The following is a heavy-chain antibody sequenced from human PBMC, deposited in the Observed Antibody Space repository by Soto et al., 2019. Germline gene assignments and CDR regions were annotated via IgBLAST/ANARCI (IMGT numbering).Heavy chain of an antibody. CDR1: GFAVRHNY. J-gene: IGHJ6*04. D-gene: IGHD3-10*01. CDR2: IYSGGDT. CDR3: ARKTDSLPSGGDV. Sequence: EVQLVESGGGLVQPGGSLRLSCTASGFAVRHNYMTWVRQAPGKGLEWVSLIYSGGDTAYADSVKGRFTISRHTSQNTLYLQMNSLRAEVTAVYYCARKTDSLPSGGDVWGKGTAVTVSS. V-gene: IGHV3-53*04.